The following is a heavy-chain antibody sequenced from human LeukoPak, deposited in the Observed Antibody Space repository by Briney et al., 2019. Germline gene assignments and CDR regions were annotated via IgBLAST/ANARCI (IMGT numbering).Heavy chain of an antibody. J-gene: IGHJ4*02. Sequence: KPSETLSLTCTVSGGPLRRYYWSGIRQPPAKGLAGIGYIYHSGSTNYNPSLKSRLTISVDPSTNQFSLQLSSVTAAATAVYYCARLKVVPAYYFDYWGQGTLVTVSS. D-gene: IGHD2-2*01. CDR2: IYHSGST. V-gene: IGHV4-59*08. CDR3: ARLKVVPAYYFDY. CDR1: GGPLRRYY.